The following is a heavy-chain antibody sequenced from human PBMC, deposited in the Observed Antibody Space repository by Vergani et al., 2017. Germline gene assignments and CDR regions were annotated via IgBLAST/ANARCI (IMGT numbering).Heavy chain of an antibody. D-gene: IGHD2-15*01. V-gene: IGHV3-30-3*01. CDR1: GFTFRSYA. Sequence: QVQLVESGGGVVQPGRSLRLSCAASGFTFRSYAMHWVRQAPGKGLEWVALISYDGSNEYYADSVKGRFTISRDNSKNTLYLQMNSLRAEDAAVYYCAREGEYCSGGSCYSTAMDVWGKGTTVTVSS. CDR2: ISYDGSNE. J-gene: IGHJ6*03. CDR3: AREGEYCSGGSCYSTAMDV.